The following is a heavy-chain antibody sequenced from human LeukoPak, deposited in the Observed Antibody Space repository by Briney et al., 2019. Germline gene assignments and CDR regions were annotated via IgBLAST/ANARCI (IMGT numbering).Heavy chain of an antibody. V-gene: IGHV3-53*01. CDR1: GFTVSSNY. J-gene: IGHJ4*02. Sequence: GGSLRLSCAASGFTVSSNYMSWVRQAPGKGLEWFSVIYSGGSTYYADSVKGRFTISRDNSKNTLYLQMNSLRAEDTAVYYCATKRYCSGGSCGNYWGQGTLVTVSS. CDR3: ATKRYCSGGSCGNY. CDR2: IYSGGST. D-gene: IGHD2-15*01.